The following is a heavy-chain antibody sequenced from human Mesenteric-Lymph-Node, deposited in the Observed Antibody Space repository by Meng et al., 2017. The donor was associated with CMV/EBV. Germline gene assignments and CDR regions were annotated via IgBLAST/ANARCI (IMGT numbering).Heavy chain of an antibody. CDR2: ISGSGNST. Sequence: GGSLRLSCAASGFTFSSFPMSWVRQAPGKGLEWVSTISGSGNSTYYADSVKGRFTISRDDSKNTLYLHMNSLRAEDTAVYYCARQRWGPSNLPYYYYYYGMDVWGQGTTVTVSS. CDR1: GFTFSSFP. CDR3: ARQRWGPSNLPYYYYYYGMDV. D-gene: IGHD5-24*01. V-gene: IGHV3-23*01. J-gene: IGHJ6*02.